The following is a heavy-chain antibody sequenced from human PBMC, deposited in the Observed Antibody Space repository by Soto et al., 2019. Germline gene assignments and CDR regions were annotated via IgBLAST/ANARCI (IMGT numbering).Heavy chain of an antibody. J-gene: IGHJ4*02. CDR1: GYTFTGYY. CDR3: ARERHDYGGNDVGIDY. CDR2: INPNSGGT. D-gene: IGHD4-17*01. Sequence: GASVKVSCKASGYTFTGYYMHWVRQAPGQGLEWMGWINPNSGGTNYAQKFQGWVTMTRDTSISTAYMELSRLRSDDTAVYYCARERHDYGGNDVGIDYWDQGTLVTVSS. V-gene: IGHV1-2*04.